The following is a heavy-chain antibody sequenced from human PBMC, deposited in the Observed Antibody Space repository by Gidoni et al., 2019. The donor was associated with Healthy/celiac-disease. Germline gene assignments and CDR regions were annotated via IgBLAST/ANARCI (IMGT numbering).Heavy chain of an antibody. D-gene: IGHD3-10*01. V-gene: IGHV3-74*01. Sequence: EVQLVESGGGLVQPGGSLRLSCAASGFTFSSYWMHWVRQAPGKGLVWVSRMNSDGSSTSYADSVKGRFTISRDNAKNTLYLQMNSLRAEDTAVYYCARGKGLLWFGELLPPDFDYWGQGTLVTVSS. CDR3: ARGKGLLWFGELLPPDFDY. CDR2: MNSDGSST. J-gene: IGHJ4*02. CDR1: GFTFSSYW.